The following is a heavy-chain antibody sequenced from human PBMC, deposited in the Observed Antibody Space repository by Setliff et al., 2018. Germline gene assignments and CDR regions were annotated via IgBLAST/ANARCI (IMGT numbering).Heavy chain of an antibody. V-gene: IGHV3-7*01. CDR2: IRQDGTNK. J-gene: IGHJ4*02. CDR3: AKGGIGSFDY. D-gene: IGHD2-15*01. CDR1: GGSFSGYY. Sequence: ETLSLTCAVYGGSFSGYYWNWIRQAPGKGLEWVADIRQDGTNKYYVDSVKGRFTISRDNAKNSLYLQMNSLRAEDTAVYYCAKGGIGSFDYWGQGTLVTVSS.